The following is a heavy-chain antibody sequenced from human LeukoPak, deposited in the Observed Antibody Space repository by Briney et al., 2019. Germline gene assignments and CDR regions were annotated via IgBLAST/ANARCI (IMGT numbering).Heavy chain of an antibody. CDR3: ARAPITSPFYFDY. Sequence: PGGSLRLSCTASGFAFDEHGMSWVRQVPGKGLEWVSGINWSDGSTGYADPLRGRFTISRDNAKNSLYLQMDSLRAEDTALYYCARAPITSPFYFDYWGQGTLVTVSS. V-gene: IGHV3-20*04. D-gene: IGHD2-2*01. CDR1: GFAFDEHG. J-gene: IGHJ4*02. CDR2: INWSDGST.